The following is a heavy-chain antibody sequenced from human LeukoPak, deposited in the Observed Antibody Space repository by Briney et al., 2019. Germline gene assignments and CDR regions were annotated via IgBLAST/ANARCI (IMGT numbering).Heavy chain of an antibody. CDR1: GYSFTSYW. Sequence: GESLKVSCKASGYSFTSYWIAWVRQMPGKGLEWMGIIYPGDSDTRYSPSFQGQVTISADKSISTAYLQWSSLKASDTAMYYCATRTTVVTPSWYAYDICGQGTRITVSS. V-gene: IGHV5-51*01. J-gene: IGHJ3*02. D-gene: IGHD4-23*01. CDR3: ATRTTVVTPSWYAYDI. CDR2: IYPGDSDT.